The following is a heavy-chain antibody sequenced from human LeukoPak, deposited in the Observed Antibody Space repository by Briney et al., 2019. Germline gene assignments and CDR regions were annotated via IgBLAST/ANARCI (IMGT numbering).Heavy chain of an antibody. CDR3: ARDTVTPYGMDV. Sequence: SETLSLTCAVYGGSFSGYYWSWIRQPPGKGLEWIGEINHSGSTNYNPSLKSRVTISVDTSKNQFSLKLSSVTAADTAVYYCARDTVTPYGMDVRGQGTTVTVSS. D-gene: IGHD4-17*01. J-gene: IGHJ6*02. CDR1: GGSFSGYY. CDR2: INHSGST. V-gene: IGHV4-34*01.